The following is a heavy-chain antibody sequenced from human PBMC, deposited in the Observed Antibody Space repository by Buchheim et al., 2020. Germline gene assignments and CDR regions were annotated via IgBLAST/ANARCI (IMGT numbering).Heavy chain of an antibody. J-gene: IGHJ6*02. D-gene: IGHD3-22*01. Sequence: EVQLVESGGGLVQPGGSLRLSCAASGFTFSSYWMHWVRQAPGKGLVCVARINSDGRTTTYADSVKGRFTISRDNAMNTLYLQMNSLRAEDTAVYYCVTSGSYYYYATDVWGQGTT. CDR3: VTSGSYYYYATDV. V-gene: IGHV3-74*01. CDR1: GFTFSSYW. CDR2: INSDGRTT.